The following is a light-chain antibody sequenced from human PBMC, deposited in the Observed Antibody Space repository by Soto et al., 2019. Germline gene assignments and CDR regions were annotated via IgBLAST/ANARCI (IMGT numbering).Light chain of an antibody. CDR2: DVS. V-gene: IGLV2-14*01. Sequence: QLVLTQPASVSGSPGQAITISCTGTSSEVCGYNYVSWYQQHPGKAPKLMIYDVSNRPSGVSNRFYGSKSGNTASLTISGLQAEDEADYYCSSYTSSSTLVFGGGTKLTVL. CDR3: SSYTSSSTLV. CDR1: SSEVCGYNY. J-gene: IGLJ2*01.